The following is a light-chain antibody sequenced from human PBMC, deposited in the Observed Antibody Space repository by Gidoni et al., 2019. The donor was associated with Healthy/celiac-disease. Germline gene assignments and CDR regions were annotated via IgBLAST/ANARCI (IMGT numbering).Light chain of an antibody. V-gene: IGKV3-11*01. CDR2: AAS. Sequence: EIVLTQSPATLSLSPGERATLSCRTSQSVSSYLAWYQQKPGQAPRLLIYAASNRATGIPARFSGSGSATDFTLTISSLEPEDFAVYYCQQRSHWPPSTFGQGTKLEI. CDR1: QSVSSY. CDR3: QQRSHWPPST. J-gene: IGKJ2*02.